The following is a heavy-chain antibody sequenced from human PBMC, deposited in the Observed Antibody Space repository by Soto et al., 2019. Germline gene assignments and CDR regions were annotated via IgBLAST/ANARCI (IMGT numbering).Heavy chain of an antibody. Sequence: PSETLSLTCTVSGDSISNNNFYWGWIRQPPGKGLEWIGTIYYSGSTYYNTSLKSRVTISVDTSNNQLSLKLSSVTAADTAVYYCARHYGYYSHYMDVWTKGTTVTVSS. CDR1: GDSISNNNFY. D-gene: IGHD3-10*01. V-gene: IGHV4-39*01. J-gene: IGHJ6*03. CDR2: IYYSGST. CDR3: ARHYGYYSHYMDV.